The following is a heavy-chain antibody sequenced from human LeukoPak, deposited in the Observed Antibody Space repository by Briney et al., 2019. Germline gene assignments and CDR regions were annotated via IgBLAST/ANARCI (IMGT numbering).Heavy chain of an antibody. D-gene: IGHD7-27*01. CDR2: ISPRGGGT. V-gene: IGHV3-23*01. CDR1: GFTFSNHG. CDR3: ARDLAWGAFDY. Sequence: GGSLRLSCAASGFTFSNHGMNWVRQAPGKGLEWLSGISPRGGGTYYADSVKGRFTISRDDSKNALSLQMNSLRVEDTAVYYCARDLAWGAFDYWGQGTLVTVSS. J-gene: IGHJ4*02.